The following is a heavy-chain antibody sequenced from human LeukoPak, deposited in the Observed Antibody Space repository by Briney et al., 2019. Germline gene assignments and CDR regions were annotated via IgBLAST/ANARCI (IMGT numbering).Heavy chain of an antibody. D-gene: IGHD3-10*01. V-gene: IGHV5-51*01. CDR1: GYSLTSYW. Sequence: VESPMTSFNCPGYSLTSYWIGLVLQPPAQGQERGEIFYPGDSDTNHTPSFQVQVTISADKSISTAYLQWSSLKASDTAMYYCARPCGSGSYSRRSHAFDIWGQGTMVTVSS. CDR2: FYPGDSDT. J-gene: IGHJ3*02. CDR3: ARPCGSGSYSRRSHAFDI.